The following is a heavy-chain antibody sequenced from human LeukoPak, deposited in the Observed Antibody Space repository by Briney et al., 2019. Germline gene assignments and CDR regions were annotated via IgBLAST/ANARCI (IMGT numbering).Heavy chain of an antibody. J-gene: IGHJ4*02. V-gene: IGHV4-34*01. D-gene: IGHD3-10*01. Sequence: SETLSLTCAVYGGSFSGYYWSWIRQPPGKGLEWIGEINHSGSTNYNPSLKSRVTISVDTSKSQFSLKLSSVTAADTAVYYCARGNRSPYYYGSGSYYYFDYWGQGTLVTVSS. CDR1: GGSFSGYY. CDR3: ARGNRSPYYYGSGSYYYFDY. CDR2: INHSGST.